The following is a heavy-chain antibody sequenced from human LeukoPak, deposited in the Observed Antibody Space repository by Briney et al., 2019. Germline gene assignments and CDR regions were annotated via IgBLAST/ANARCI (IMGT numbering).Heavy chain of an antibody. V-gene: IGHV5-51*01. J-gene: IGHJ3*01. CDR1: GYIFTNYW. Sequence: GVSLKISCKGSGYIFTNYWIGWVRQMPGKGLEWMGTIYPGDSDTRYSPSFQGQVTISADKSISTAYLQWSSLKASDTATYYCARPYYGSFSEAFDVWGRGTMVTVSS. CDR3: ARPYYGSFSEAFDV. D-gene: IGHD3-10*01. CDR2: IYPGDSDT.